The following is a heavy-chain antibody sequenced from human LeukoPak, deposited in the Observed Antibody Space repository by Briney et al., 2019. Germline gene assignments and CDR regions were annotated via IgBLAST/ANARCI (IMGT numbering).Heavy chain of an antibody. D-gene: IGHD4-23*01. J-gene: IGHJ4*02. Sequence: SETLSLTCTVSGGSISSGGYYWSWIRQHPGKGLEWVGYIYYSGSTYYNPSLKSRVTISVDMSKNQFSLKLSSVTAADTAVYYCASTVVDYFDYWGQGTLVTVSS. CDR3: ASTVVDYFDY. V-gene: IGHV4-31*03. CDR1: GGSISSGGYY. CDR2: IYYSGST.